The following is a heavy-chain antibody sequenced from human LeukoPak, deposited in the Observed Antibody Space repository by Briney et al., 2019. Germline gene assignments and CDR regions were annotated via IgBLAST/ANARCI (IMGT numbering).Heavy chain of an antibody. D-gene: IGHD2-2*01. CDR1: GFTFSSYA. J-gene: IGHJ3*02. CDR3: AKKEALGYCSSTSCYGDAFDI. V-gene: IGHV3-23*01. CDR2: ISGSGGST. Sequence: GGSLRLSCAASGFTFSSYAMSWVRQAPGKGLEWVSAISGSGGSTYYADSVKGRFTISRDNSKNTLYLQMDSLRAEDMAVYYCAKKEALGYCSSTSCYGDAFDIWGQGTMVTVSS.